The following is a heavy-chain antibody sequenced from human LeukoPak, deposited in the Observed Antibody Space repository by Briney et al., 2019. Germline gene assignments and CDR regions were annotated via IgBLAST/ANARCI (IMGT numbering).Heavy chain of an antibody. CDR1: GGTFSSYT. CDR2: IIPILGIA. D-gene: IGHD6-13*01. Sequence: SVKVSCKASGGTFSSYTISWVRQAPGQGLEWMGRIIPILGIANYAQKFQGRVTITADKSTSTAYMELSSLRSEDTAVYYCARGLRGIAAAGTVYWGQGTLVTVSS. V-gene: IGHV1-69*02. J-gene: IGHJ4*02. CDR3: ARGLRGIAAAGTVY.